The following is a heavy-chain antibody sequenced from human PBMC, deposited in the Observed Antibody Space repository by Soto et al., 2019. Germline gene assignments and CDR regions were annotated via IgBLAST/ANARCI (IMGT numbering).Heavy chain of an antibody. Sequence: ASVKVSCKASGYTFTSYAMHWVRQAPGQRLEWMGWINAGNGNTKYSQKFQGRVTITRDTSASTAYMELSSLRSEDTAVYYCARDFEGYCSGGSCYWLDDWGQGTLVTVSS. V-gene: IGHV1-3*01. CDR2: INAGNGNT. CDR3: ARDFEGYCSGGSCYWLDD. D-gene: IGHD2-15*01. CDR1: GYTFTSYA. J-gene: IGHJ4*02.